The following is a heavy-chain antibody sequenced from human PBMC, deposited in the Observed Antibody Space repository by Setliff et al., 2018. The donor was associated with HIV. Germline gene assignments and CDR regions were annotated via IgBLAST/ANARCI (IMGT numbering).Heavy chain of an antibody. CDR1: SDSISSGSYY. CDR2: IHTTGSI. J-gene: IGHJ4*02. V-gene: IGHV4-61*09. D-gene: IGHD2-15*01. Sequence: SETLSLTCSVSSDSISSGSYYWSWIRLPAGKGLEWIGHIHTTGSITYNPSLRSRVTISLDTSKNQVSLSLASVTAADTAVYYCARVMEDCINGNCYVFDYWGQGTLVTVSS. CDR3: ARVMEDCINGNCYVFDY.